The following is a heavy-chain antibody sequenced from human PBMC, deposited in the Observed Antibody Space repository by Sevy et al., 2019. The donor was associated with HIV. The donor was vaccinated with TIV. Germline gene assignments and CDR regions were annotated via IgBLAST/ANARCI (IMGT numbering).Heavy chain of an antibody. CDR1: GDSIISTNW. V-gene: IGHV4-4*02. J-gene: IGHJ4*02. CDR3: ARVDTSGGRAFDY. Sequence: SETLSLTCAISGDSIISTNWWSWVRQSPAKGLEWIGDIYHSGNPKNNPSLESRVTILVDKSKNQFSLKLNSVTAADTAVYYCARVDTSGGRAFDYWGQGTLVNVSS. CDR2: IYHSGNP. D-gene: IGHD6-19*01.